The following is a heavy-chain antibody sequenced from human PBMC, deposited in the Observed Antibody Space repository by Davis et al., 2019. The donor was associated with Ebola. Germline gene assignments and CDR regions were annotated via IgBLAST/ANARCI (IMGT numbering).Heavy chain of an antibody. CDR2: IENDGSKK. J-gene: IGHJ4*02. CDR3: ARDLVWNDY. V-gene: IGHV3-7*01. D-gene: IGHD1-1*01. CDR1: KFTLSSYW. Sequence: GESLKISCAASKFTLSSYWMSWVRQAPGKGLEWVATIENDGSKKYYMDSVKGRFTISRDNAKNSLYLQMNSLRAEDTAFYYCARDLVWNDYWGQGTLVTVSS.